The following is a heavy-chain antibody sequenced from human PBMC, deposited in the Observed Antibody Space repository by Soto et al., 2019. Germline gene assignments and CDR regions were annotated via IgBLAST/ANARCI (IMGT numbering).Heavy chain of an antibody. J-gene: IGHJ4*02. CDR2: INHNGSST. Sequence: GGSLRLSCAASGFTFSSYWMSWVRQAPAKGLEWVSTINHNGSSTYYVDSVKGRFTISRDNSKNTVYLQMNSLRVEDTAVYYCAKRPLKFEGSYFDYWGQGTLVTVSS. V-gene: IGHV3-23*05. CDR3: AKRPLKFEGSYFDY. D-gene: IGHD3-10*01. CDR1: GFTFSSYW.